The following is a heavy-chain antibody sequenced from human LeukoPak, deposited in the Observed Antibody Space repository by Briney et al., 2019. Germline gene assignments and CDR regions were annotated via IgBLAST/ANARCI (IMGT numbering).Heavy chain of an antibody. J-gene: IGHJ4*02. D-gene: IGHD3-16*01. V-gene: IGHV3-30-3*01. Sequence: GGSLRLSCAASGFTFSSYPMHWVHQAPGLGLQWVAVISHDGSNKYYEDSVKGRFTISRDNSKSTLYLHLNIPRPEDTAVYYCAKDEITPLWGQGTLVTVSS. CDR3: AKDEITPL. CDR1: GFTFSSYP. CDR2: ISHDGSNK.